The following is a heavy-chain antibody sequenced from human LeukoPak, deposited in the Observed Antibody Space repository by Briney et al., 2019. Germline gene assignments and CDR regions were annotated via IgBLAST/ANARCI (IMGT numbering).Heavy chain of an antibody. V-gene: IGHV4-31*03. J-gene: IGHJ4*02. CDR3: ARERGYSGYDHLFDY. D-gene: IGHD5-12*01. CDR1: GGSISSGGYY. Sequence: SETLSLTCTVSGGSISSGGYYWSWIRQHPGKGLEWIGYIYYSGSTYYNPSLKSRVTISVDTSKNQFSLKLSPVTAADTAVYYCARERGYSGYDHLFDYWGQGTLVTVSS. CDR2: IYYSGST.